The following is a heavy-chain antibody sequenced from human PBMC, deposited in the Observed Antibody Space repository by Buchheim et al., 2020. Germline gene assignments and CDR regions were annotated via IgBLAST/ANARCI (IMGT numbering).Heavy chain of an antibody. Sequence: VESGGDVVQPGGSLRLSCEASGFIVSRNYMNWVRRAPGKGLEWVSSIYGGGTTYYADSVKGRFTISRDESRNTVYLQMRSLRVEDTAVYYCARDTDSRERADWWGPGTL. V-gene: IGHV3-66*01. CDR2: IYGGGTT. CDR1: GFIVSRNY. D-gene: IGHD1-26*01. J-gene: IGHJ4*02. CDR3: ARDTDSRERADW.